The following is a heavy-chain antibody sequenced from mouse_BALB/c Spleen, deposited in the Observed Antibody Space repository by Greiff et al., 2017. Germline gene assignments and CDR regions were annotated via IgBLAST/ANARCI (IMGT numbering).Heavy chain of an antibody. V-gene: IGHV3-1*02. CDR3: ASLDLYAMDY. J-gene: IGHJ4*01. CDR1: GYSFTSGYS. Sequence: EVKLVESGPDLVKPSQSLSLTCTVTGYSFTSGYSWHGIRPFPGNQLDWLGYIHYSGSTNYNPTLKSRITITRDTSKNQFFLQLNSVTTEDTATYYWASLDLYAMDYWGEGTSGTVAA. CDR2: IHYSGST.